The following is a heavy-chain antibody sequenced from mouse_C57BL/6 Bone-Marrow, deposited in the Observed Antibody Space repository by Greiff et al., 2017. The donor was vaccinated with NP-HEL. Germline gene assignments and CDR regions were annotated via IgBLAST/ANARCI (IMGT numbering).Heavy chain of an antibody. V-gene: IGHV2-5*01. CDR1: GFSFTSYG. Sequence: QVQLQQSGPGLVQPSQSLSITCTVSGFSFTSYGVHWVRQSPGKGLEWLGVIWRGGSTDYNAAFMSRLSLTKYNAKSQVFFNMNSLQADDTAIYSCAKEDAYYSNYSAYWGQGTLVTVSA. D-gene: IGHD2-5*01. CDR3: AKEDAYYSNYSAY. J-gene: IGHJ3*01. CDR2: IWRGGST.